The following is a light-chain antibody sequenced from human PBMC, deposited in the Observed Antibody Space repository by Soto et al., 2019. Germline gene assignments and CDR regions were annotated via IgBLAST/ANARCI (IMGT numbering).Light chain of an antibody. Sequence: ETVLTQSPGTRSLSPGEIATLSCRASQSGRSNYLAWYQQKPGQAPRLLIYNSSTRATGIPDRFSGSGSGTDFTLTISRLEPEDFALYYGQQYRDLPQTFGQGPKG. CDR3: QQYRDLPQT. J-gene: IGKJ1*01. CDR2: NSS. V-gene: IGKV3-20*01. CDR1: QSGRSNY.